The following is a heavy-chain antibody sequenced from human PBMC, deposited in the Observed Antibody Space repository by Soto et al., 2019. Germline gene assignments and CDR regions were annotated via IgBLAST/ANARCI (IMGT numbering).Heavy chain of an antibody. D-gene: IGHD3-3*01. J-gene: IGHJ6*02. V-gene: IGHV3-74*01. CDR3: ARDPVNYDFWSGYPRPSGMDV. CDR1: GFTFSSYW. Sequence: HPGGSLRLSCAASGFTFSSYWMHWVRQAPGKGLVWVSRINSDGSSTSYADSVKGRFTISRDNAKNTLYLQMNSLRAEDTAVYYCARDPVNYDFWSGYPRPSGMDVWGQGTTVTVSS. CDR2: INSDGSST.